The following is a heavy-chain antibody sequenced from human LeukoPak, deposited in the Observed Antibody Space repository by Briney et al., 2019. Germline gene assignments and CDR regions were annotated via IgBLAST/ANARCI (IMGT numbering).Heavy chain of an antibody. CDR1: GFPFSSYE. V-gene: IGHV3-64*01. CDR3: ARRGSYSAEYFQH. J-gene: IGHJ1*01. Sequence: GGSLRLSCAASGFPFSSYEMNWFRQAPGKGLEWVSYIGSSGGSTYYVNSVKGRFTISRDNSKNTLYLQMGSLRAEDMAVYYCARRGSYSAEYFQHWGQGTLVTVSS. D-gene: IGHD1-26*01. CDR2: IGSSGGST.